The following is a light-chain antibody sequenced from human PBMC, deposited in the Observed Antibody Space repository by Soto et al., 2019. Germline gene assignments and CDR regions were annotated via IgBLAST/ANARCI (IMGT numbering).Light chain of an antibody. CDR1: SSDVGDYNY. J-gene: IGLJ3*02. V-gene: IGLV2-14*01. Sequence: HSALTQPASVSGSPGQSITISCTGTSSDVGDYNYVSWYQQHPGKAPRLIIYEVSNRPSGVSNRFSGSKSGNTASLTISGLQADDEADYYCSSYTSSSSLGVFGGGTKLTVL. CDR3: SSYTSSSSLGV. CDR2: EVS.